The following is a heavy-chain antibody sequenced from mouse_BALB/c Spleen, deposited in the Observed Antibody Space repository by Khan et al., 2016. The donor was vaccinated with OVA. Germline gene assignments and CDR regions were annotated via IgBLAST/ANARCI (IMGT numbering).Heavy chain of an antibody. CDR1: GFTFSSYS. CDR3: ASHLTGSFAY. Sequence: EVELVESGGDLVKPGGSLKLSCAASGFTFSSYSMPWVRQIPDKRLEWVATMSSGGDYTYYPDSVKGRFTISRDNAKNTLYLQMSSLKSEDTAMYYCASHLTGSFAYWGQGTLVTVSA. CDR2: MSSGGDYT. D-gene: IGHD4-1*01. V-gene: IGHV5-6*01. J-gene: IGHJ3*01.